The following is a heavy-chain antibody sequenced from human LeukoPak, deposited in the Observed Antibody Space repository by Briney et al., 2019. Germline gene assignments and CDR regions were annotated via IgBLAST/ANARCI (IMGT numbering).Heavy chain of an antibody. CDR2: INSDGSST. Sequence: GGSLRLSCAASGFTFSSYWMHWVRHAPGKGLVWVSRINSDGSSTSYADSVKGRFTISRDNAKNTLYLQMNSLRAEDTAVYYCARAGYYYDSSGYEDAFDIWGQGTMVTVSS. V-gene: IGHV3-74*01. J-gene: IGHJ3*02. D-gene: IGHD3-22*01. CDR3: ARAGYYYDSSGYEDAFDI. CDR1: GFTFSSYW.